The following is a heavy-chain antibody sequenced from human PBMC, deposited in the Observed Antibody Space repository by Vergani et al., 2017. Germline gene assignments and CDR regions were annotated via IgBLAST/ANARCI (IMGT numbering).Heavy chain of an antibody. Sequence: QVPLVQSGAEVKKPGASVKVSCKASGYPFTSYYMHWVRQAPGQGLEWMGIINPSGGSTRYAQKFQGRVTMTRDTSTSTVYMELSSLRSEDTAVYYCARDGSYFDSSGGDAFDIWGRGTMVTVSS. D-gene: IGHD3-22*01. J-gene: IGHJ3*02. CDR2: INPSGGST. V-gene: IGHV1-46*01. CDR1: GYPFTSYY. CDR3: ARDGSYFDSSGGDAFDI.